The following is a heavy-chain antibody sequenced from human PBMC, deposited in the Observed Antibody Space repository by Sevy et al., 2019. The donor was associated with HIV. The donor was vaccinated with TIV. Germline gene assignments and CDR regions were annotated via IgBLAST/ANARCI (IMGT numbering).Heavy chain of an antibody. CDR3: ARDLELYDYGDYGPAFNPDY. CDR2: IWFDGSNE. D-gene: IGHD4-17*01. J-gene: IGHJ4*02. CDR1: GFTFSTYG. V-gene: IGHV3-33*01. Sequence: GGSLRLSCAASGFTFSTYGMHWVRQAPGKGLEWLAVIWFDGSNEYYADSVKGRFTISRDIAKNTLHLQLNSLRAEDTAVYYCARDLELYDYGDYGPAFNPDYWGRGTLVTVSS.